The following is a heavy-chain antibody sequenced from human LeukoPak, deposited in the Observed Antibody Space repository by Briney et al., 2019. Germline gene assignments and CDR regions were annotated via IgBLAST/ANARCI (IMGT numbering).Heavy chain of an antibody. V-gene: IGHV4-59*01. Sequence: KSSETLSLTCTVSGGSISSYYWSWIRQPPGKGLEWIGYIYYSGSTNYNPCLKSRVTISVDTSKNQFSLKLSSVTAADTAVYYCARGRITMVRGVPTLPDYWGQGTLVTVSS. J-gene: IGHJ4*02. D-gene: IGHD3-10*01. CDR3: ARGRITMVRGVPTLPDY. CDR1: GGSISSYY. CDR2: IYYSGST.